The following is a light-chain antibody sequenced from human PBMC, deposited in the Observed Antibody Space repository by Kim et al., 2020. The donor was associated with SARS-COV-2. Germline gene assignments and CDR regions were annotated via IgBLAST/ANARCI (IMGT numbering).Light chain of an antibody. CDR3: QQYGSSPPYT. CDR1: QTITNNY. CDR2: RVS. Sequence: EIVLTQSPGTLSLSPGERATLSCRASQTITNNYLGWYQQKPGQAPRLLIYRVSTRAAGIPDRFSGSGSGAGFTLTISRLEPEDFVVYYCQQYGSSPPYTFGRGTKLEI. V-gene: IGKV3-20*01. J-gene: IGKJ2*01.